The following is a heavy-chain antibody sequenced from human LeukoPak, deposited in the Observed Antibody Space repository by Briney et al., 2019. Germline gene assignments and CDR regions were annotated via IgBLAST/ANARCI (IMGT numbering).Heavy chain of an antibody. J-gene: IGHJ4*02. CDR2: IYYTGGT. CDR3: AKYGNSGWVIDN. D-gene: IGHD6-19*01. Sequence: PSETLSLTCTVSGGSIGSDYWTWIRQPPGKGLEYIGYIYYTGGTNYNPSLKSRVTISVDTSKNQFSLKLSSVTAADTAVYFCAKYGNSGWVIDNWGQGSLVTVSS. V-gene: IGHV4-59*08. CDR1: GGSIGSDY.